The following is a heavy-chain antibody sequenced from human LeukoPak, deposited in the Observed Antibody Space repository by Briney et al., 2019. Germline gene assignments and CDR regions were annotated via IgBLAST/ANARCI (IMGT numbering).Heavy chain of an antibody. J-gene: IGHJ4*02. V-gene: IGHV4-59*01. D-gene: IGHD3-22*01. Sequence: PSETLSLTCTVSGGSISSYYWSWIRQPPGKGLEWIGDLYYSGSTKYNPSLKSRVTMSVDTSKNHFSLKLSSVTAADTAVYYCARCWQPITYYDDSSGYGYFDYWGQGTLVTVSS. CDR3: ARCWQPITYYDDSSGYGYFDY. CDR1: GGSISSYY. CDR2: LYYSGST.